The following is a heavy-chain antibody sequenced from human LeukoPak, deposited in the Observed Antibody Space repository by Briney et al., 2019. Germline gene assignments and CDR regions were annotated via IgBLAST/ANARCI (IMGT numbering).Heavy chain of an antibody. CDR2: ISYDGSNK. J-gene: IGHJ4*02. V-gene: IGHV3-30*18. Sequence: PGGSLRLSCAASGFTFSSYGTHWVRQAPGKGLEWVAVISYDGSNKYYADSVKGRFTISRDNSKNTLYLQMNSLRAEDTAVYYCAKAGIAVDTAMVHFDYWGQGTLVTVSS. CDR1: GFTFSSYG. D-gene: IGHD5-18*01. CDR3: AKAGIAVDTAMVHFDY.